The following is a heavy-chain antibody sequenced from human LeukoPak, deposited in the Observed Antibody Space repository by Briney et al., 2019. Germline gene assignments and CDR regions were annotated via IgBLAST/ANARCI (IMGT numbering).Heavy chain of an antibody. CDR1: GFTFSSYE. CDR3: AVHNSGFCY. CDR2: ISSSDSTI. Sequence: GGSLRLSCAASGFTFSSYEMNWVRQAPGKGLEWVSYISSSDSTIYYADSVKGRFTISRDNAKNSLYLQMNSLRAEDTAVYYCAVHNSGFCYWGQGTQVTVSS. J-gene: IGHJ4*02. V-gene: IGHV3-48*03. D-gene: IGHD3-22*01.